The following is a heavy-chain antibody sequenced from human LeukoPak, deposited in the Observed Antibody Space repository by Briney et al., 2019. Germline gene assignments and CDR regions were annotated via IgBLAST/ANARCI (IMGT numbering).Heavy chain of an antibody. CDR2: IYHSGST. V-gene: IGHV4-30-2*01. Sequence: PSQTLSLTCTVSGGSISSGGYYWSWIRQPPGKGLEWIGYIYHSGSTYYNPSLKSRVTISVDRSKNQFSLKLSSVTAADTAVYYCARVAFNNFDYWGQGTLVTVSS. D-gene: IGHD2/OR15-2a*01. J-gene: IGHJ4*02. CDR3: ARVAFNNFDY. CDR1: GGSISSGGYY.